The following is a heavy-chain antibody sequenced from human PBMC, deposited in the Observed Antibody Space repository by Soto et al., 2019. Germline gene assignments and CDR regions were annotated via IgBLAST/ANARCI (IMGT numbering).Heavy chain of an antibody. J-gene: IGHJ5*02. D-gene: IGHD6-19*01. CDR2: INSNASST. Sequence: HPGGSLRLSCAASGFTFNSYCMHWVRQAPGKGLEWVSCINSNASSTSNADSVKGRFTISRDNAKNSLYLQMNSLRDEDTAVYYCAREAGTWHLPLNWFDPWGQGTLVTVSS. CDR3: AREAGTWHLPLNWFDP. V-gene: IGHV3-48*02. CDR1: GFTFNSYC.